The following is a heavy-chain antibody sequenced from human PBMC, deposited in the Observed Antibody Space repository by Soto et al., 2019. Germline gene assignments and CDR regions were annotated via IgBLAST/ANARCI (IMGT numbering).Heavy chain of an antibody. J-gene: IGHJ4*02. CDR3: ARDDSSGYSHDY. CDR1: GYTFTSYY. CDR2: INPSGGST. Sequence: QVQLVQSGAEVKKPGASVKVSCKASGYTFTSYYMHWVRQAPGQGLEWMGIINPSGGSTSYAQKFQGRVTMTRDTSTSTVYMELSSLRSEDAAVYYCARDDSSGYSHDYWGQGTLVTVSS. D-gene: IGHD3-22*01. V-gene: IGHV1-46*01.